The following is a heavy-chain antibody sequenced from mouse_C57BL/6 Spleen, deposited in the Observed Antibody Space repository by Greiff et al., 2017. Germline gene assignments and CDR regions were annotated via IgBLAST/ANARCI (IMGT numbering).Heavy chain of an antibody. V-gene: IGHV3-6*01. CDR2: ISYDGSN. Sequence: EVQRVESGPGLVKPSQSLSLTCSVTGYSITSGYYWNWIRQFPGNKLEWMGYISYDGSNNYNPSLKNRISITRDTSKNQFFLKLNSVTTEDTATYYCARRDYEYFDYWGQGTTLTVSS. CDR1: GYSITSGYY. D-gene: IGHD2-4*01. J-gene: IGHJ2*01. CDR3: ARRDYEYFDY.